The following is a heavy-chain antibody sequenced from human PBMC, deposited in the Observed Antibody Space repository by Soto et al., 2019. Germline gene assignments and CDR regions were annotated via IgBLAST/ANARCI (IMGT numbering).Heavy chain of an antibody. CDR1: GGTFDKYA. D-gene: IGHD2-15*01. J-gene: IGHJ6*02. V-gene: IGHV1-69*13. Sequence: SVQVSCKASGGTFDKYAVSWVRQAPGQGLEWMGGIIPMFETVNYAQRFQGRLTIAADESTSTAYMELTSLTSADTAIYFCARGLRTGNYGMDVWGQGTTVTVSS. CDR3: ARGLRTGNYGMDV. CDR2: IIPMFETV.